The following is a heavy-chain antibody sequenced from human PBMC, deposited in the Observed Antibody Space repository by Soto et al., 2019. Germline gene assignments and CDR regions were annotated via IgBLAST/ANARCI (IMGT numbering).Heavy chain of an antibody. D-gene: IGHD2-21*01. J-gene: IGHJ4*02. CDR3: AHTPFFGDKLDS. Sequence: QITLKESGPTLVKPTQTLTLTCSFSGFSLSTGGVGVGWIRQPPGKALEWLALIYWDDDKRYNPSLKSRLTITKDTSKNQVVLTMTNMDPVDTATYFCAHTPFFGDKLDSWGQGTLVTVSS. V-gene: IGHV2-5*02. CDR1: GFSLSTGGVG. CDR2: IYWDDDK.